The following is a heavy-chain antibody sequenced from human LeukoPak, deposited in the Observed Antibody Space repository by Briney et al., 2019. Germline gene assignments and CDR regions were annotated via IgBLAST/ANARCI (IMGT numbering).Heavy chain of an antibody. J-gene: IGHJ1*01. CDR2: INHSGST. V-gene: IGHV4-34*01. CDR1: GGSFSGYY. CDR3: ARQYSSGWYRGFFQH. D-gene: IGHD6-19*01. Sequence: PSETLSLTCAVYGGSFSGYYWSWIRQPPGKGLEWIGEINHSGSTNYNPSLKSRVTISVDTSKNQFSLKLSSVTAADTAVYYCARQYSSGWYRGFFQHWGQGTLVTVSS.